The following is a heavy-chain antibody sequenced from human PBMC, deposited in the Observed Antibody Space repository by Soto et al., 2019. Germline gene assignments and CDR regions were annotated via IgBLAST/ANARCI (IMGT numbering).Heavy chain of an antibody. D-gene: IGHD4-4*01. J-gene: IGHJ4*02. V-gene: IGHV5-51*01. CDR2: IYPGDSDT. CDR3: ATRANSHEYFDF. Sequence: PGESLKISCKGSGYTFTSYWIAWVRQMPGKGLEWMGLIYPGDSDTRYSPSFQGQVTISADKSMNTAYLQWSSLKASDTAMYYCATRANSHEYFDFWGQGTGVTVS. CDR1: GYTFTSYW.